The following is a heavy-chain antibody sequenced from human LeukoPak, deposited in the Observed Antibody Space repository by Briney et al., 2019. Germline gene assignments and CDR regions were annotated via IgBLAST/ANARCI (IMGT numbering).Heavy chain of an antibody. CDR2: IYHSGST. CDR1: GYSISSDYY. Sequence: SETLSLTCTVSGYSISSDYYWGWIRQPPGKGLEWIGSIYHSGSTYYNPSLKSRVTISVDTSKNQFSLKLSSVTAADTAVYYCAGGDCSSTSCYYYYYGMDVWGQGTTVTVSS. CDR3: AGGDCSSTSCYYYYYGMDV. J-gene: IGHJ6*02. D-gene: IGHD2-2*01. V-gene: IGHV4-38-2*02.